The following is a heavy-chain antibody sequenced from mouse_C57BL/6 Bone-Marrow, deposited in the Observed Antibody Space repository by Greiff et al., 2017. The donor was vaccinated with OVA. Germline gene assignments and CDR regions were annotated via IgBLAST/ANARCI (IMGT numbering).Heavy chain of an antibody. Sequence: QVQLKQSGAELVRPGTSVKMSCKASGYTFTNYWIGWAKQRPGHGLEWIGDLYPGGGYTNYNEKFKGKATLTADKYSSTADMQFSSLTSEDSAIYYCAVITTVSDYWGQGTTLTVSS. V-gene: IGHV1-63*01. CDR1: GYTFTNYW. CDR3: AVITTVSDY. D-gene: IGHD1-1*01. CDR2: LYPGGGYT. J-gene: IGHJ2*01.